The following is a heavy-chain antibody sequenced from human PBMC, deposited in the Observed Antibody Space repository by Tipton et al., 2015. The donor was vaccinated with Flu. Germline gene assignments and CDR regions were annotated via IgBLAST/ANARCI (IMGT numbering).Heavy chain of an antibody. V-gene: IGHV3-73*01. CDR1: GFTFSDSP. Sequence: SLRLSCAASGFTFSDSPIHWVRQPSGKGLEWVGRIRSKANSYATAYAASVKGRFTISRDDSKNTAYLQVSSLQTEDTALYYCTRPHYDIYDAFDIWGRGTMVTVSS. CDR3: TRPHYDIYDAFDI. CDR2: IRSKANSYAT. J-gene: IGHJ3*02. D-gene: IGHD3-9*01.